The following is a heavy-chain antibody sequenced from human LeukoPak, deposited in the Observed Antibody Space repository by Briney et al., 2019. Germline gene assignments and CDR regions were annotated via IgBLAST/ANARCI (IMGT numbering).Heavy chain of an antibody. J-gene: IGHJ4*02. CDR1: GFTFGASW. CDR3: SFSLNY. CDR2: IKADGSEK. Sequence: GGSLRLSCAASGFTFGASWMDWVRQAPGKGLEWVANIKADGSEKYYVDSVKGRFTISRDNAKNSLYLQMNSLRAEDTAVYYCSFSLNYWGQGTLVTVSS. V-gene: IGHV3-7*01.